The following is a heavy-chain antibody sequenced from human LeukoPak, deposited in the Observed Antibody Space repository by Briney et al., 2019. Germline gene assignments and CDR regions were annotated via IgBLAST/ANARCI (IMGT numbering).Heavy chain of an antibody. Sequence: ASVKVSCKASGGTFSSYTFNWVRQAPGQGLEWMGRIIPIRGVTNYSQKFQGRVTITADTSTSTAYMELSSLRSEDTAIYYCARFKDGVYWGQGTLVTVSS. V-gene: IGHV1-69*02. CDR3: ARFKDGVY. J-gene: IGHJ4*02. CDR1: GGTFSSYT. CDR2: IIPIRGVT. D-gene: IGHD2-8*01.